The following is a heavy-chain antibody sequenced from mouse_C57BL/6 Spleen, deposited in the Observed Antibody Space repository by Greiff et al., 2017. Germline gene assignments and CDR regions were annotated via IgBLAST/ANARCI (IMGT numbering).Heavy chain of an antibody. D-gene: IGHD2-3*01. CDR1: GFTFSSYA. Sequence: DVKLVESGEGLVKPGGSLKLSCAASGFTFSSYAMSWVRQTPEKRLEWVAYISSGGDYIYYADTVKGRFTISRDNARNTLYLQMSSLKSEDTAMYYCTSPGWLLPYYAMDYWGQGTSVTVSS. CDR2: ISSGGDYI. CDR3: TSPGWLLPYYAMDY. V-gene: IGHV5-9-1*02. J-gene: IGHJ4*01.